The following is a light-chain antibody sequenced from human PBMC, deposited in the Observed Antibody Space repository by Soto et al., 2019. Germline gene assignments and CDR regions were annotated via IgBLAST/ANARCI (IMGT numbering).Light chain of an antibody. Sequence: EIVLTQSPGTLSLSPGETATLSFRASQSVSSSYLAWYQQKPGHAPTLLIYGASSRATRIPDRFTGSGFATDFTLTISSVQCEDFAVCHCQKYNNWPPFTLGPGTKVDIK. V-gene: IGKV3-20*01. CDR1: QSVSSSY. CDR2: GAS. J-gene: IGKJ3*01. CDR3: QKYNNWPPFT.